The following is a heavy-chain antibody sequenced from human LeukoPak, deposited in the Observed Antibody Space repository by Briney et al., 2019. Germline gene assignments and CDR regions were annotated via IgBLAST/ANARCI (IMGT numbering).Heavy chain of an antibody. CDR3: ARGEAYYDFWSGYPFDY. Sequence: GGSLRLSCAASGFTFSSYSMNWVRQAPGKGLEWVSFISSSSSYIYYADSVKGRFTISRDNAKNSLYLQMNSLRAEDTAVYYCARGEAYYDFWSGYPFDYWGQGTLVTVSS. J-gene: IGHJ4*02. CDR1: GFTFSSYS. CDR2: ISSSSSYI. V-gene: IGHV3-21*01. D-gene: IGHD3-3*01.